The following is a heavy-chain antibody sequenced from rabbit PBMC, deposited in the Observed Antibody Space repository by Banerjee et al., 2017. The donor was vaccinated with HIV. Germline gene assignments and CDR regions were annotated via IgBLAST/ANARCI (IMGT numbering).Heavy chain of an antibody. V-gene: IGHV1S40*01. J-gene: IGHJ3*01. CDR2: IRTGSGST. Sequence: QSLEESGGDLVKPGASLTLTCTASGFSFSSSYYIYWVRQAPGKGLEWIACIRTGSGSTYYASWSKGRFTISKSSSTTVTLQMTSLTAADTAAYFCSRDDIIYYPDFSLWVQGTLVTV. D-gene: IGHD1-1*01. CDR1: GFSFSSSYY. CDR3: SRDDIIYYPDFSL.